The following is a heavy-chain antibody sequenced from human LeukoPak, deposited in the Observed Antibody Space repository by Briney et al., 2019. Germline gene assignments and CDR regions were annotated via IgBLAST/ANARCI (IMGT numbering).Heavy chain of an antibody. V-gene: IGHV1-69*05. Sequence: ASVKVSCKASGGTFSSYAISWVRQAPGQGLEWMGGIIPIFGTANYAQKFQGRVTITTDESTSTAYMELSSLRSEDTAVYYCARDQILTGYYNVGDAFDIWGQGTMVTVSS. CDR3: ARDQILTGYYNVGDAFDI. J-gene: IGHJ3*02. CDR1: GGTFSSYA. CDR2: IIPIFGTA. D-gene: IGHD3-9*01.